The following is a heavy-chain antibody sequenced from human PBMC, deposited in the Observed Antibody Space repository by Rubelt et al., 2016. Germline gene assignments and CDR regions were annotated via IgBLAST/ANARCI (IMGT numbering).Heavy chain of an antibody. CDR1: GGSISVYY. D-gene: IGHD6-13*01. V-gene: IGHV4-59*08. J-gene: IGHJ4*02. Sequence: QLQLQESGPGLVKPSETLSLTCTVSGGSISVYYWSWIRQPPGKGLEWIGYISYSGSTNYNPALRSRVTISVDTSKNQFSLNLSSVTAAAPAWYYCARLYSSTWTPYYFDYWGQGTLVTVSS. CDR3: ARLYSSTWTPYYFDY. CDR2: ISYSGST.